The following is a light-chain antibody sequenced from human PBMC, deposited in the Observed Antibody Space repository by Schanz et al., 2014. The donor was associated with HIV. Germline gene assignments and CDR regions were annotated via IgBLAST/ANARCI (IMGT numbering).Light chain of an antibody. V-gene: IGLV7-43*01. CDR3: LLQHRGPWV. CDR1: TGPVTSYFY. J-gene: IGLJ3*02. Sequence: QAVVTQEPSLTVSPGGTVTLTCASSTGPVTSYFYAHWFQQKPGQAPRALIYGTSNKHSWTPARFSGSLLGGKAALTLSGVQPEDDAEYFCLLQHRGPWVFGGGTKLTVL. CDR2: GTS.